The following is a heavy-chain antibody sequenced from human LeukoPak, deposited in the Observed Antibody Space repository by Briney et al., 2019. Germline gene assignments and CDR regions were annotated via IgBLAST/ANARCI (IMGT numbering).Heavy chain of an antibody. CDR2: INSDGSST. V-gene: IGHV3-74*01. Sequence: PGGSLRLSCAASGFTFSSYWMHWVRHAPGKGLVWVSRINSDGSSTSYADSVKGRFTISRDNAKNTLYLQMNSLRAEDTAVYYCARDPSYCGGDCYSFWGQGTLVTVSS. CDR1: GFTFSSYW. CDR3: ARDPSYCGGDCYSF. D-gene: IGHD2-21*02. J-gene: IGHJ4*02.